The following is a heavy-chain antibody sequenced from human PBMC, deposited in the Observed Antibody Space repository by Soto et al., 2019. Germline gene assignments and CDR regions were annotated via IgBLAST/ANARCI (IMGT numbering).Heavy chain of an antibody. J-gene: IGHJ3*02. V-gene: IGHV4-31*02. CDR3: AQALVFTGGDGFDI. Sequence: QVRLQEWGPGLVKPSQTLSLKCSVSGGSITTGGRYWSWIRQLRGKGLEWIGDIYYSGNTYYNASLNSRVTISAEAAKNQFSLQLSSVTAADTAVYYCAQALVFTGGDGFDIWGQGRLVTVSS. CDR2: IYYSGNT. CDR1: GGSITTGGRY. D-gene: IGHD1-1*01.